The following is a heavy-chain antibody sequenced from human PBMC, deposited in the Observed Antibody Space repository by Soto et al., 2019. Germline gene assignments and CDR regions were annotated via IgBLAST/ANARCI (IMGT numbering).Heavy chain of an antibody. Sequence: SGTLCITCTLYVGFISSYYWSWIGQPPGKGLEWIGYIYYSGSTSYNPSLKSRVTRSVDTSKNQFSLKLSSVTAADTAVYYGARTSVAGLDYFDYWGQGTLVTVSS. CDR2: IYYSGST. CDR1: VGFISSYY. V-gene: IGHV4-59*01. D-gene: IGHD6-19*01. CDR3: ARTSVAGLDYFDY. J-gene: IGHJ4*02.